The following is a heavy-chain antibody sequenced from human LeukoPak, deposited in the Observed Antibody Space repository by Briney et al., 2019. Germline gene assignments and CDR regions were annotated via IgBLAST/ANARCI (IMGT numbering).Heavy chain of an antibody. CDR2: IYSDGSIT. CDR3: AGGRYSAVALD. J-gene: IGHJ4*02. CDR1: GFIFSNYW. D-gene: IGHD2-21*01. Sequence: PGGSLRLSCAASGFIFSNYWMHWVRQAPGKGVMWVSRIYSDGSITTYAVLVKGRFTISRDNDRNWLYLQVNSLRAEDTAVYYCAGGRYSAVALDWGQGTLVTVSS. V-gene: IGHV3-74*01.